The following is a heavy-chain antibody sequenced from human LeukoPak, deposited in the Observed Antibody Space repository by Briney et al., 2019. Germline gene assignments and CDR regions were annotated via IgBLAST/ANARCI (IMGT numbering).Heavy chain of an antibody. CDR1: GYTFTHYW. CDR3: ARRGYCSGGGCFSAHFDF. D-gene: IGHD2-15*01. Sequence: GESLQISCQGSGYTFTHYWIAWVRQMPGKGLEWMGIVYPGDSDTRYSPSFQSQVTISADKSISTAYLQWSSLKASDTAMYYCARRGYCSGGGCFSAHFDFWGQGTLLTVSS. J-gene: IGHJ4*02. V-gene: IGHV5-51*01. CDR2: VYPGDSDT.